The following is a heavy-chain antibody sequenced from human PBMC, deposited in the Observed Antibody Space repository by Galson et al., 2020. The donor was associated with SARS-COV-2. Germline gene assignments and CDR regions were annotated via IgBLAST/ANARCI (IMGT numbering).Heavy chain of an antibody. V-gene: IGHV4-61*02. CDR3: ARDRVACSSTSCYSYYYYYGMDV. Sequence: SETLSLTCTVSGGSISSAGYYWPWIRQPAGQGLEWLGRLSTSGSTNSNPSLKSRVTISLDTSKNQFSLKLSSVTAADTAVYYCARDRVACSSTSCYSYYYYYGMDVWGQGTTVTVSS. CDR1: GGSISSAGYY. J-gene: IGHJ6*02. D-gene: IGHD2-2*01. CDR2: LSTSGST.